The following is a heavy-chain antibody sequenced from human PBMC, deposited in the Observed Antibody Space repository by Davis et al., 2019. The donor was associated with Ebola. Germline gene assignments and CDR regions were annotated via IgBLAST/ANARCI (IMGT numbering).Heavy chain of an antibody. CDR1: GFTFSSYW. Sequence: PGGSLRLSCAASGFTFSSYWMSWVRQAPGKGLEWVANIKQDGSEKYYVDSVKGRFTISRDNSKNTLYLQMNSLRAEDTAVYYCAKDGYSSGWNYFDYWGQGTLVTVSS. D-gene: IGHD6-19*01. CDR3: AKDGYSSGWNYFDY. CDR2: IKQDGSEK. V-gene: IGHV3-7*03. J-gene: IGHJ4*02.